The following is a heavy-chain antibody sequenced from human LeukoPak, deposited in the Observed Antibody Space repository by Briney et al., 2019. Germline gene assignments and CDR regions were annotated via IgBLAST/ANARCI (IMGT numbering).Heavy chain of an antibody. CDR3: SRGGPVAGTHKYFQH. CDR2: IYYSGST. V-gene: IGHV4-39*07. CDR1: GGSISSSSYY. D-gene: IGHD6-19*01. J-gene: IGHJ1*01. Sequence: PSETLSLTCTVSGGSISSSSYYWGWIRQPPGKGLEWIGSIYYSGSTYYNPSLKSRVTISVDTSKNQFSLKLSSVTAADTAVYYCSRGGPVAGTHKYFQHWGQGTLVTVSS.